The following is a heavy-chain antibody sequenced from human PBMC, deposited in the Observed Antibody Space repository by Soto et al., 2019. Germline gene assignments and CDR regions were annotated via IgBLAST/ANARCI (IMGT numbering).Heavy chain of an antibody. CDR1: GYTFTSYG. Sequence: VKVSCKASGYTFTSYGISWVRQAPGQGLEWMGWISAYNGNTNYAQKLQGRVTMTTDTSTSTAYMELRSLRSDDTAVYYCAIPSRITMVRGVIIDAFDIWGQGTMVTVSS. D-gene: IGHD3-10*01. CDR2: ISAYNGNT. V-gene: IGHV1-18*01. CDR3: AIPSRITMVRGVIIDAFDI. J-gene: IGHJ3*02.